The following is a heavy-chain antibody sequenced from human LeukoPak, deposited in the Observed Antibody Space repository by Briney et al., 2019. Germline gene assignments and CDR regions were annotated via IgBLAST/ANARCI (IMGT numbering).Heavy chain of an antibody. J-gene: IGHJ4*02. CDR3: ARRGMATIAY. CDR1: GGSFSGYY. V-gene: IGHV4-34*01. Sequence: PSETLSLTCAVYGGSFSGYYWSWIRQPPGKGLEWIGEINHSGSTNYNPSLKSRVTISVDTSKNQFSLKLSSVTAADTAVYYCARRGMATIAYWGQGTLVTVSS. CDR2: INHSGST. D-gene: IGHD5-24*01.